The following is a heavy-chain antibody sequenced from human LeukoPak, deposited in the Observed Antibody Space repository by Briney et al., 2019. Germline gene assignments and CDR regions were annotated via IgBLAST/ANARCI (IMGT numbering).Heavy chain of an antibody. D-gene: IGHD5-12*01. CDR3: ARDNRRVATMPFDY. Sequence: GASVKVSCKASGYTFTGYYMHWVRQAPGQGLEWLGWINPNSGGTNYAQKFQGRVTMTRDTSISTAYMELSRLRSDDTAVYYCARDNRRVATMPFDYWGQGPLVTVSS. CDR1: GYTFTGYY. V-gene: IGHV1-2*02. CDR2: INPNSGGT. J-gene: IGHJ4*02.